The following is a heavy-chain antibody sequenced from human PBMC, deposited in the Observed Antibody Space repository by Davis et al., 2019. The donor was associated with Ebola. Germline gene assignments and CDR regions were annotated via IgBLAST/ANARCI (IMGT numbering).Heavy chain of an antibody. D-gene: IGHD3-3*01. Sequence: GESLKISCAASGFTFSSYSMNWVRQAPGKGLEWVSAISGSGGSTYYADSVKGRFTISRDNSKNTLYLQMNSLRAEDTAVYYCAKDTTIFGVVSDYWGQGTLVTVSS. V-gene: IGHV3-23*01. CDR1: GFTFSSYS. J-gene: IGHJ4*02. CDR2: ISGSGGST. CDR3: AKDTTIFGVVSDY.